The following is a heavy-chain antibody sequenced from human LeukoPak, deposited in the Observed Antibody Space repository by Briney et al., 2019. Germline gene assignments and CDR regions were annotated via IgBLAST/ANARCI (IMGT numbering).Heavy chain of an antibody. Sequence: GGSLRLSCAASGFTVSSNYMSWVRQAPGKGLEWVSVIYSGGSTYYADSVKGRFTISRDNSKNTLYLQMNSLRAEDTDVYYCARDSGAYCGGDCYSWWFDPWGQGTLVTVSS. D-gene: IGHD2-21*02. CDR3: ARDSGAYCGGDCYSWWFDP. J-gene: IGHJ5*02. CDR1: GFTVSSNY. CDR2: IYSGGST. V-gene: IGHV3-53*01.